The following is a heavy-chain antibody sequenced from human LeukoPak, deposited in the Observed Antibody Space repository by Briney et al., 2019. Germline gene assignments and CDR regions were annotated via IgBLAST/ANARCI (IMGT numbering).Heavy chain of an antibody. CDR2: ISGSGGST. Sequence: GGSLRLSCVASGFTFSTYGMSWARQAPGKGLQWVSAISGSGGSTFYADSVKGRFTISRDNSKNTLYLQMNSLRAEDTAVYYCAKDQRYSTNWYIPNFDYWGQGTLVTVSS. J-gene: IGHJ4*02. V-gene: IGHV3-23*01. D-gene: IGHD6-13*01. CDR1: GFTFSTYG. CDR3: AKDQRYSTNWYIPNFDY.